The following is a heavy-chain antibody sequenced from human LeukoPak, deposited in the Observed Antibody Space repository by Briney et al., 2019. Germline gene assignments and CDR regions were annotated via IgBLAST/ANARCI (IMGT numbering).Heavy chain of an antibody. D-gene: IGHD6-13*01. CDR3: AKAMLRIAAAGKVHFDY. CDR2: ISGSGGST. Sequence: GGSLRLSCAASGFTFSSYAMSWVRQAPGKGLEWVSAISGSGGSTYYADSVKGRFTISRDNSKNTLYLQMNSLRAEDTAVCYCAKAMLRIAAAGKVHFDYWGQGTLVTVSS. J-gene: IGHJ4*02. CDR1: GFTFSSYA. V-gene: IGHV3-23*01.